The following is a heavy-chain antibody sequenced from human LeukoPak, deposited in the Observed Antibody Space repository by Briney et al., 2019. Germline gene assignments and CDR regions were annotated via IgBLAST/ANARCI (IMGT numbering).Heavy chain of an antibody. J-gene: IGHJ4*02. CDR1: GFTFSTYA. CDR3: ARDRLRYCSSTSCSAVDY. D-gene: IGHD2-2*01. Sequence: GGSLRLSCSASGFTFSTYAMHWVRQAPGKGLEHVSTINTNGDDTYYADSVKGRFTISRDNSKRTLYLQMSSLRAEDTAVYYCARDRLRYCSSTSCSAVDYWGQGTLVTVSS. V-gene: IGHV3-64D*09. CDR2: INTNGDDT.